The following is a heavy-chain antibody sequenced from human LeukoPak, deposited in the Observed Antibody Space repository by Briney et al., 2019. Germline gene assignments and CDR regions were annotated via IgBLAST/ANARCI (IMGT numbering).Heavy chain of an antibody. J-gene: IGHJ4*02. CDR2: INPNSGGT. CDR1: GYTFTGYY. D-gene: IGHD2-2*01. CDR3: ARAITQLLYYFDY. Sequence: ASVKVSCKASGYTFTGYYMHWVRQAPGEGLEWMGWINPNSGGTNYAQKFQGRVTMTRDTSISTAYMELSRLRSDDTAVYYCARAITQLLYYFDYWGQGTLVTVSS. V-gene: IGHV1-2*02.